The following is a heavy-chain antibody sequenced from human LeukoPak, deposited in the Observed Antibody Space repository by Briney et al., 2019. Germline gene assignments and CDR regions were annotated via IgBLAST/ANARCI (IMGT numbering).Heavy chain of an antibody. Sequence: PGGSLRLSCAASGFTFSRYDMHWVRQAPGKGLEWVAVISYDGSDKYYADSVKGRFTISRDNSKNTLYLQMNSLRAEDTAVYYCARGPDSMTSFDFWGQGTLITVSS. V-gene: IGHV3-30*03. CDR1: GFTFSRYD. J-gene: IGHJ4*02. CDR2: ISYDGSDK. CDR3: ARGPDSMTSFDF. D-gene: IGHD2/OR15-2a*01.